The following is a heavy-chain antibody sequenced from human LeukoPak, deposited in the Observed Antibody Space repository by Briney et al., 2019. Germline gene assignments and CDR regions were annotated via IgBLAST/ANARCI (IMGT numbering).Heavy chain of an antibody. Sequence: GGSLRLSCAASGFTFSSYGMHWVRQAPGKGLEWVAVISYDGSNKYYADSVKGRFTISRDNSKSTLYLQMNSLRAEDTAVYYCAKGVLGYCSGGSCYYYGMDVWGQGTTVTVSS. V-gene: IGHV3-30*18. CDR2: ISYDGSNK. CDR1: GFTFSSYG. CDR3: AKGVLGYCSGGSCYYYGMDV. J-gene: IGHJ6*02. D-gene: IGHD2-15*01.